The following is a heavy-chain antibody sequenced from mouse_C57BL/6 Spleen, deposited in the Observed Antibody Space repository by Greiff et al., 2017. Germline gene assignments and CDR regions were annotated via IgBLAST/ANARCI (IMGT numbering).Heavy chain of an antibody. CDR1: GYTFTDHT. J-gene: IGHJ3*01. D-gene: IGHD2-3*01. CDR3: AREFYDGYYGWIAY. CDR2: IYPRDGST. V-gene: IGHV1-78*01. Sequence: VQLQQSDAELVKPGASVKISCKVSGYTFTDHTIHWMKQRPEQGLEWIGYIYPRDGSTKYNEKFKGKATLTADKSSSTAYMQLNCLPSEDSAVYICAREFYDGYYGWIAYWGQGTLVTVSA.